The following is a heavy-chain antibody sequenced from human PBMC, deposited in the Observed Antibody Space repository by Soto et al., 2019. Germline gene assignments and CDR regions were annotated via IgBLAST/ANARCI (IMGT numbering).Heavy chain of an antibody. D-gene: IGHD6-13*01. CDR1: GFTFSSYA. CDR3: AREIAAAAVGGS. J-gene: IGHJ1*01. Sequence: PGGSLRLSCAASGFTFSSYAMSWARQAPGKGLEWVSSIGVSSDAYYADSVTGRFTISRDNAKNTLYLQMNSLRAEDTAVYYCAREIAAAAVGGSWGQGTLVTVSS. V-gene: IGHV3-23*01. CDR2: IGVSSDA.